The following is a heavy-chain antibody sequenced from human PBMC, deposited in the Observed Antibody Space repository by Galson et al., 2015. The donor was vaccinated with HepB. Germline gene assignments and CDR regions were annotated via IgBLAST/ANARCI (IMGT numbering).Heavy chain of an antibody. CDR3: ARDIRVAVAGTTSNLFDY. J-gene: IGHJ4*02. CDR2: INSDGSST. CDR1: GFTFSSYW. Sequence: SLRLSCAASGFTFSSYWMHWVRQAPGKGLVWVSRINSDGSSTSYADSVKGRFTISRDNAKNTLYLQMNSLRAEDTAVYYCARDIRVAVAGTTSNLFDYWGQGTLVTVSS. D-gene: IGHD6-19*01. V-gene: IGHV3-74*01.